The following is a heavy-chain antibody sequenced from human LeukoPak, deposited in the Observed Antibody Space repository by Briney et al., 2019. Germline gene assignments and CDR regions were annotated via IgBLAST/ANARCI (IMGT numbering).Heavy chain of an antibody. Sequence: SETLSLTCTVSGGSISTSNYYWGWIRQPPGKGLEWIGNIFYSGSTYYSPSLKSRVTISLDTSRNQFSLKLTSVTAADTAVYYCARLVGYCSGGSCYSVSYMDVWGKGTTVTISS. CDR2: IFYSGST. CDR1: GGSISTSNYY. CDR3: ARLVGYCSGGSCYSVSYMDV. D-gene: IGHD2-15*01. V-gene: IGHV4-39*07. J-gene: IGHJ6*03.